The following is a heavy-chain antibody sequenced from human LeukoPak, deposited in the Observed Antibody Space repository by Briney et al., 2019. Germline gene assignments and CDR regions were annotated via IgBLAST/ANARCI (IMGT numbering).Heavy chain of an antibody. CDR3: ARHLRPYFDY. V-gene: IGHV4-39*01. CDR1: GGSISSSTYY. J-gene: IGHJ4*02. D-gene: IGHD3-3*01. CDR2: IFYSGST. Sequence: KASETLSLTCTVSGGSISSSTYYWGWIRQPPGKGLEWIGTIFYSGSTCYNPSLKSRLTISVDTSKNQYSLRLSSVTAADTAVYYCARHLRPYFDYWGQGTLVTVSS.